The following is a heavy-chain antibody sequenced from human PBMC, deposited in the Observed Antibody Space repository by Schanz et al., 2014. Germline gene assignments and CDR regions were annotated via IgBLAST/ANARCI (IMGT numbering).Heavy chain of an antibody. J-gene: IGHJ4*02. CDR3: ARDRGYCSGGSCLAFDY. CDR2: ISYDGSNK. Sequence: GQLAESGGGLVQPGGSLRLSCGGSGFTFSKYWMSWVRQAPGKGLEWVAVISYDGSNKYYADSVKGRFTISRDNSKNTLYLQMNTLRAEDTAVYYCARDRGYCSGGSCLAFDYWGQGTLVTVSS. V-gene: IGHV3-30-3*01. CDR1: GFTFSKYW. D-gene: IGHD2-15*01.